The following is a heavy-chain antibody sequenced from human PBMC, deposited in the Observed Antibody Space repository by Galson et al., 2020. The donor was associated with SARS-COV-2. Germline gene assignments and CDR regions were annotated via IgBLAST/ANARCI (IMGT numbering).Heavy chain of an antibody. CDR1: GYSFTSYW. Sequence: KVSCKGSGYSFTSYWINWVRQMPGKGLEWMGRIDPSDSYTNYSPSFQGHVTISVDKSINTAYLQWSSLKASDTAMYYCARPGARGYSYGYDGWGQGTLVTVSS. D-gene: IGHD5-18*01. J-gene: IGHJ4*02. V-gene: IGHV5-10-1*01. CDR3: ARPGARGYSYGYDG. CDR2: IDPSDSYT.